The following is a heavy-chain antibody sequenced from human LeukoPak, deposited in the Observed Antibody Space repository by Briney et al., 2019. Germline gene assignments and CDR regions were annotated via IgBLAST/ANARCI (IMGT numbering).Heavy chain of an antibody. CDR2: ITGGGDAT. Sequence: AGGSLRLSCAASGFTFSTYAMSWVRRAPGRGLEWVSGITGGGDATYYADSVRGRFTISRDNSKNTLYLQMNSLSAEDTAVYYCAKDYYGSAAQFDYWGQGTLVTVSS. CDR1: GFTFSTYA. CDR3: AKDYYGSAAQFDY. V-gene: IGHV3-23*01. D-gene: IGHD3-10*01. J-gene: IGHJ4*02.